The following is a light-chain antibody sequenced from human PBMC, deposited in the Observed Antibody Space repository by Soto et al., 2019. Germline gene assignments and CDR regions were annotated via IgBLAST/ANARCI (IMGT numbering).Light chain of an antibody. CDR1: QSVGTF. V-gene: IGKV3-11*01. CDR3: QQADGFTPA. Sequence: EVVLTHSPSTLALSPGARHALSCQASQSVGTFLAWYQKKTGQAPRLLIYDASNRAAGIPERLSGSGYGTDLTLTISSLKHEDFETYYCQQADGFTPAFGQGTRLEIK. CDR2: DAS. J-gene: IGKJ5*01.